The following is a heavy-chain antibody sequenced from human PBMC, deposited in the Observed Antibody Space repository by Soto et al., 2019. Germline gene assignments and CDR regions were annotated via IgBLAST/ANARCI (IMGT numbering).Heavy chain of an antibody. Sequence: PSETLSLTCTVSGGSISSSSYYWGWIRQPPGKGLEWIGSIYYSGSTYYNPSLKSRVTISVDTSKNQFSLKLSSVTAADTAVYYCATLYSDYERVVYWGQGTLVTVS. J-gene: IGHJ4*02. CDR1: GGSISSSSYY. CDR3: ATLYSDYERVVY. CDR2: IYYSGST. V-gene: IGHV4-39*01. D-gene: IGHD5-12*01.